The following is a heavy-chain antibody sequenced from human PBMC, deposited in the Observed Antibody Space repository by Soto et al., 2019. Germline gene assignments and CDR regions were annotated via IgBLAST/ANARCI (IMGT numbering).Heavy chain of an antibody. Sequence: PGGSLRLSCTASGFTFNIFGMSWVRQAPGKGLEWVASISDTAHRIFHADSVKGRFTISRDNSRNRLYLQMNSLRAEDTALYYCVILALGKFDFWGQGTLVTVSS. CDR1: GFTFNIFG. D-gene: IGHD1-26*01. CDR2: ISDTAHRI. V-gene: IGHV3-23*01. J-gene: IGHJ4*02. CDR3: VILALGKFDF.